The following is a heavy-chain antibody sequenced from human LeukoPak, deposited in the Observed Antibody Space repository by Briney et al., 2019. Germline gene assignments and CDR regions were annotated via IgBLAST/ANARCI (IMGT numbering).Heavy chain of an antibody. CDR1: GFTFDDYA. D-gene: IGHD6-13*01. Sequence: PGGSLRLSCAASGFTFDDYAMHWVRQAPGKGLEWVSGISWNSGSIGYADSVKGRFTISRDNAKNSLYLQMNSLRAEDTAVYYCAREAAAGVWGQGTLVTVSS. CDR3: AREAAAGV. V-gene: IGHV3-9*01. CDR2: ISWNSGSI. J-gene: IGHJ4*02.